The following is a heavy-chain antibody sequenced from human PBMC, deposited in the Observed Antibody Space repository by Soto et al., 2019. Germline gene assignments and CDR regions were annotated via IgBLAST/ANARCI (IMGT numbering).Heavy chain of an antibody. CDR1: GGSLSSHY. D-gene: IGHD6-25*01. J-gene: IGHJ5*02. Sequence: PSETLSLTCTVSGGSLSSHYWTWIRQSPGKGLEWIGYVYFSGNTNYNPSLKSRVTISIDTSKSQFSLRLASVTAADTAFYYCGSVRPSGYVLSWGQGTLVTVSS. CDR3: GSVRPSGYVLS. CDR2: VYFSGNT. V-gene: IGHV4-59*11.